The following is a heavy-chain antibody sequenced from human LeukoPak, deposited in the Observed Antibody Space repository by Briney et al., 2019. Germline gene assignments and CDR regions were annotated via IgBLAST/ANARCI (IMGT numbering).Heavy chain of an antibody. Sequence: GGSLRLSCAASGFTFSSYSMNWVRQAPGKGLGWVSSISSSSSYIYYADSVKGRFTISRDNAKNSLYLQMNGLRAEDTAVYYCARGAGIAAAGDYWGQGTLVTVSS. CDR2: ISSSSSYI. V-gene: IGHV3-21*01. CDR3: ARGAGIAAAGDY. CDR1: GFTFSSYS. D-gene: IGHD6-13*01. J-gene: IGHJ4*02.